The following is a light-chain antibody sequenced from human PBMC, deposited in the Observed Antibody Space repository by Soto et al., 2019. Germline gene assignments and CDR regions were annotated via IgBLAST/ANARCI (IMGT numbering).Light chain of an antibody. CDR1: QDISNY. CDR2: DAS. CDR3: QRLT. J-gene: IGKJ4*01. V-gene: IGKV1-33*01. Sequence: MTQSPLSLSASVGDRVTITCQASQDISNYLNWYQQKPGKAPKLLIYDASNLETGVPSRFSGSGSGTDFTFTISSLQPEDIATYYCQRLTFGGGTKVEIK.